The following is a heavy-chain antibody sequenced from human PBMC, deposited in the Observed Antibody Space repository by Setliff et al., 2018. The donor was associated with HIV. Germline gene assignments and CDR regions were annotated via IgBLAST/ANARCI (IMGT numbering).Heavy chain of an antibody. CDR1: GFTFDDYG. J-gene: IGHJ6*02. CDR2: INWNGGST. Sequence: GSLRHSCAASGFTFDDYGMSWVRQAPGKGLEWVSGINWNGGSTGYADSVKGRFTISRDNAKNSLYLQMNSLRAEDTALYYCARDPGMATTYGGDYYYYCLDVWGQGTTVTVSS. V-gene: IGHV3-20*04. D-gene: IGHD5-12*01. CDR3: ARDPGMATTYGGDYYYYCLDV.